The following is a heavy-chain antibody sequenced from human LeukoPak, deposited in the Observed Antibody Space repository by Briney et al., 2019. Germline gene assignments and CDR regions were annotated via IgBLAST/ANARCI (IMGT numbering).Heavy chain of an antibody. CDR2: ISGSGDST. CDR3: VRDRSGADYFDY. V-gene: IGHV3-23*01. J-gene: IGHJ4*02. Sequence: PGRSLRLSCAASGFTFTSYAMSWVRQAPGRGLEWVSAISGSGDSTYYADSVKGRFTISRHNSKNTLYLQMNSLRAEDTAVYYCVRDRSGADYFDYWGQGTLVTVSS. CDR1: GFTFTSYA.